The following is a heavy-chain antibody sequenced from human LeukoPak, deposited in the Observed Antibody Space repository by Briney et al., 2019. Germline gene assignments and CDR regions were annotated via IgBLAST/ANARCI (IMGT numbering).Heavy chain of an antibody. CDR2: INPNSGGT. D-gene: IGHD2-15*01. Sequence: ASVKVSCKASGYSFTGYYMHWVRQAPGQGLEWMGGINPNSGGTNYAQKFQGRVTMTRDTSISTAYMELSRLRSDDTAVYYCARDQSLLYFDYWGQGTLVTVSS. CDR3: ARDQSLLYFDY. V-gene: IGHV1-2*02. CDR1: GYSFTGYY. J-gene: IGHJ4*02.